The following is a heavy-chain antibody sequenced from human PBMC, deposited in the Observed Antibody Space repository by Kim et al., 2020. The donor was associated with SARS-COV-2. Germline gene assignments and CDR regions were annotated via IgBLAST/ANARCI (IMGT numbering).Heavy chain of an antibody. V-gene: IGHV3-53*01. D-gene: IGHD3-10*01. CDR3: AREHRGIDAFDI. J-gene: IGHJ3*02. Sequence: YADSVKGRFTISRDNSKNTLYLQMNILRAEDTAVYYCAREHRGIDAFDIWGQGTMVTVSS.